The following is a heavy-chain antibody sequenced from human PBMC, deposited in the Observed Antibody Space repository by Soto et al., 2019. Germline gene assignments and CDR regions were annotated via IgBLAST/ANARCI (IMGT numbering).Heavy chain of an antibody. Sequence: GVSLSLSCAASGFTFSDYYMSWIRQAPGKGLEWISYISSNSNYKNHADSVRGRFTISRDNAKNSLYLQMNGLRAEDTAVYYCARATGYYHTSGSDSWGQGTLVTVSS. V-gene: IGHV3-11*06. CDR3: ARATGYYHTSGSDS. D-gene: IGHD3-22*01. CDR1: GFTFSDYY. CDR2: ISSNSNYK. J-gene: IGHJ4*02.